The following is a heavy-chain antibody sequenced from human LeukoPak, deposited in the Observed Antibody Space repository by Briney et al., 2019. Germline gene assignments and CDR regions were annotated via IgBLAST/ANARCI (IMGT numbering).Heavy chain of an antibody. J-gene: IGHJ4*02. D-gene: IGHD3-10*01. V-gene: IGHV3-23*01. CDR3: ALLNYYGSGSYAY. CDR2: ISGSGETT. CDR1: GFTVTSNY. Sequence: GGSLRLSCVVSGFTVTSNYMNWVRQAPGKGLEWVSAISGSGETTYYADSVKGRFTISRDNSKNTLYLQMNSLRAEDTAIYYCALLNYYGSGSYAYWGQGTLVTVSS.